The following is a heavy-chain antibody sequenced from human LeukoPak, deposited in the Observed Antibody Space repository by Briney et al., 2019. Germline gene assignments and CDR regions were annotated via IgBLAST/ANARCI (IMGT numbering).Heavy chain of an antibody. J-gene: IGHJ4*02. CDR2: ISSSSSYI. Sequence: KSGGSLRLFCAASGFTFSSYSMNWVRQAPGKGLEWVSSISSSSSYIYYADSVKGRFTISRDNAKNSLYLQMNSLRAEDTAVYYCARGLSGHYDFWSGSLYYFDYWGQGTLVTVSS. CDR3: ARGLSGHYDFWSGSLYYFDY. CDR1: GFTFSSYS. D-gene: IGHD3-3*01. V-gene: IGHV3-21*01.